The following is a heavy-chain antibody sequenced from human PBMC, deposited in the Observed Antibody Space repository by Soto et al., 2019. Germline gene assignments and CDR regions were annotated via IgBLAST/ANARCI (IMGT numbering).Heavy chain of an antibody. CDR1: GGTFSSYA. V-gene: IGHV1-69*01. Sequence: QVQLVQSGAEVKKPGSSVKVSCKASGGTFSSYAISWVRQAPGQGLEWMGGIIPIFGTANYAQKFQGRVTITADESTSTAYIELSSLRSEDTAVYYCARTRYCSGGSCLVPYYYGMDVWGQGTTVTVSS. CDR2: IIPIFGTA. J-gene: IGHJ6*02. CDR3: ARTRYCSGGSCLVPYYYGMDV. D-gene: IGHD2-15*01.